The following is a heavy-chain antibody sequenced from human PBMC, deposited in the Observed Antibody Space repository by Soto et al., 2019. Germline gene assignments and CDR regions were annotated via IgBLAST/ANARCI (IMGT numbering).Heavy chain of an antibody. CDR1: GGTFSSYA. V-gene: IGHV1-69*13. CDR3: AREIPAVAGTHAFDI. CDR2: IIPIFGTA. J-gene: IGHJ3*02. Sequence: APVKVSCKASGGTFSSYAISWVRQAPGQGLEWMGGIIPIFGTANYAQKFQGRVTITADESTSTAYMELSSLRSEDTAVYYCAREIPAVAGTHAFDIWGQGTMVTLS. D-gene: IGHD6-19*01.